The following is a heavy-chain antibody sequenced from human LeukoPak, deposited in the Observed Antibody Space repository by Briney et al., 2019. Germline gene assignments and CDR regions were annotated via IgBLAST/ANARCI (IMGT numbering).Heavy chain of an antibody. CDR3: TRGGGSSWVDY. J-gene: IGHJ4*02. V-gene: IGHV1-2*02. Sequence: ASVRVSCKASGYTFTGHYIHWVRQAPGQGLEWMGWINPSSGGTHYAQNFQGRVTMTRDTSISTAYLEVSGLRSDDTAVYFCTRGGGSSWVDYWGQGALVTVSS. D-gene: IGHD4-23*01. CDR2: INPSSGGT. CDR1: GYTFTGHY.